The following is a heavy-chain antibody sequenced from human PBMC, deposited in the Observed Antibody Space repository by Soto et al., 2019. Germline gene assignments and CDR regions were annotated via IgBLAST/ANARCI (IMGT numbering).Heavy chain of an antibody. D-gene: IGHD6-19*01. CDR1: SVAISHAW. Sequence: GGSLRLSCADSSVAISHAWMNWVRQAPGKGLEWVGRIKSKTDGGTTDYAAPVKGRFTISRDDSKNTLYLQMNSLKTEDTAVYYCTTGSRPNSGAVGGTPTNLKYWGQGTLVTVSS. CDR3: TTGSRPNSGAVGGTPTNLKY. J-gene: IGHJ4*02. V-gene: IGHV3-15*07. CDR2: IKSKTDGGTT.